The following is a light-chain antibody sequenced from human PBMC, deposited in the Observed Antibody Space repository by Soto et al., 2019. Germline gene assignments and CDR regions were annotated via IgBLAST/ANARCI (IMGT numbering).Light chain of an antibody. V-gene: IGKV3-11*01. CDR3: QHFGDSPIT. CDR2: DAS. Sequence: EMVLTQSPATLSLSPGERATLSCRASQSVSSYLAWYQQKPGQAPRLLIYDASNRAAGIPARFSGSGSGTDFTLTISRLEPEDFAVYYCQHFGDSPITFGQGTRLEIK. CDR1: QSVSSY. J-gene: IGKJ5*01.